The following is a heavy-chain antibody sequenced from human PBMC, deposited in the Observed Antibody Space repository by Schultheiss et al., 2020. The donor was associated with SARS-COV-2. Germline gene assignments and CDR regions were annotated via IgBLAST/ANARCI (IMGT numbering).Heavy chain of an antibody. D-gene: IGHD3-10*01. CDR2: IIPNSGGT. CDR1: GGTFSSYT. V-gene: IGHV1-2*02. J-gene: IGHJ6*02. Sequence: ASVKVSCKASGGTFSSYTISWVRQAPGQGLEWMGRIIPNSGGTNYAQKFQGRVTMTRDTSISTAYMELSRLRSDDTAVYYCARWYYYGSGSYSYYYGMDVWGQGTTVTVSS. CDR3: ARWYYYGSGSYSYYYGMDV.